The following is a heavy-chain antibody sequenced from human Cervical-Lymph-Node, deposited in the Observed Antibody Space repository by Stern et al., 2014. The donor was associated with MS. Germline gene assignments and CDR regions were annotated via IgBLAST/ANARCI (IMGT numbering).Heavy chain of an antibody. CDR1: GYTFTNYY. CDR3: ARHDFWNTLDY. CDR2: INPSGGST. D-gene: IGHD3-3*01. V-gene: IGHV1-46*01. J-gene: IGHJ4*02. Sequence: VQLVQSGAEVKKPWASVKVSCKASGYTFTNYYMHWVRQAPGQGLEWMGIINPSGGSTSYAQKFQGRVILTRDTSTSTVYMELSSLRSEDTAVYYCARHDFWNTLDYWGQGTPVTVSS.